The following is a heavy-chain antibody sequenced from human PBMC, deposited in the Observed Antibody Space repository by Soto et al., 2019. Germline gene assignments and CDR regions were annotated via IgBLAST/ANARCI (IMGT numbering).Heavy chain of an antibody. J-gene: IGHJ6*03. Sequence: SGPTLVNPTETLTLTCTFSGFSLSTSGMCVSWIRQPPGKALEWLGRINWDDDKDYNTSLKTRLTISKVTSKNQVVLTMTNMDPVDTATYFCSRILRPGVVRGDYYYYMDVWGKGTTVTVSS. CDR3: SRILRPGVVRGDYYYYMDV. CDR1: GFSLSTSGMC. CDR2: INWDDDK. V-gene: IGHV2-70*11. D-gene: IGHD3-3*01.